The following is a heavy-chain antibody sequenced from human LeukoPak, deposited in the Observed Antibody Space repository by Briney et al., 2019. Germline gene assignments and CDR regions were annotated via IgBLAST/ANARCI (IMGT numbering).Heavy chain of an antibody. J-gene: IGHJ4*02. Sequence: GGSLRLSCAASGFTFSSYWMSWVRQAPGKGLEWVANIKQDGSEKYYVDSVKGRFTISRDNAKNSLYLQMNSLRAEDTAVYYCARQKYSRDYDKDFDYWGQGTLVTVSS. CDR3: ARQKYSRDYDKDFDY. CDR1: GFTFSSYW. CDR2: IKQDGSEK. D-gene: IGHD3-22*01. V-gene: IGHV3-7*01.